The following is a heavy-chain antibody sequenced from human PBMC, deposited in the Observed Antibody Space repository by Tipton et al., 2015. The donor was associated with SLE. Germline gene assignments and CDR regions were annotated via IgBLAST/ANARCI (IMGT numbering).Heavy chain of an antibody. CDR2: IRSRDYRGTA. D-gene: IGHD6-13*01. CDR1: GFTFHDYG. J-gene: IGHJ4*02. V-gene: IGHV3-49*04. Sequence: SLRLSCAASGFTFHDYGMSWVRQAPGKGLEWVGFIRSRDYRGTAEYAASVKDRFTISRDDSKSFAYLQMNSLKTEDTAVYYCSRDSGGSNWSFDYWGQGTLVTVSP. CDR3: SRDSGGSNWSFDY.